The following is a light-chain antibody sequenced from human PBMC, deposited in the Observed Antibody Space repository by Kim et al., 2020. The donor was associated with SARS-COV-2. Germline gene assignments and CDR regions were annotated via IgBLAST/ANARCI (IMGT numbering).Light chain of an antibody. V-gene: IGLV10-54*04. CDR1: NNNVGNQG. Sequence: QTATLTCTGNNNNVGNQGAAWLQQQQGHPPKLLSYRNNNRPSGISGRFSASRSADTASLTITGLQPEDETDYYCSAWDSSLNVWVFGGGTKLTVL. CDR3: SAWDSSLNVWV. J-gene: IGLJ3*02. CDR2: RNN.